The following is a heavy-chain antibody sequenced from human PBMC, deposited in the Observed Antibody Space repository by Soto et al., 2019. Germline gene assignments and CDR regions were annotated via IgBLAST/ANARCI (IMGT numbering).Heavy chain of an antibody. J-gene: IGHJ4*02. Sequence: QITLKESGPTLVKPTQTLTLTCTFSGFPLSSTRMAVGWIRQPPGKALEWLALIYWEDDKRYSPFLKSRRILTKDTSKNQAVLTMANMDLVNTARYYWAHIVVAGLGYYFDYWGQGTLVTVSS. CDR3: AHIVVAGLGYYFDY. V-gene: IGHV2-5*02. CDR2: IYWEDDK. D-gene: IGHD6-19*01. CDR1: GFPLSSTRMA.